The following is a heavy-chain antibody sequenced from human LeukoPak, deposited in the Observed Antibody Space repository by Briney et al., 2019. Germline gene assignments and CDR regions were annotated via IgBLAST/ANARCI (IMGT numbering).Heavy chain of an antibody. Sequence: GGSLRLSCAASGFSFSTYWMSWVRQAPGKGLERVANIKEDGSAKYYMDSVKGRFSISRDNAKNSLYLQLSSLRAEDTAVYYCARNLPAADYWGQGTLVTVSS. CDR2: IKEDGSAK. J-gene: IGHJ4*02. V-gene: IGHV3-7*01. D-gene: IGHD2-2*01. CDR1: GFSFSTYW. CDR3: ARNLPAADY.